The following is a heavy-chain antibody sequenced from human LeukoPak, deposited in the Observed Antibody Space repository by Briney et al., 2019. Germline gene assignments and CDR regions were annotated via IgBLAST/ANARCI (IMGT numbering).Heavy chain of an antibody. V-gene: IGHV3-74*01. J-gene: IGHJ2*01. CDR1: GFTFSSYW. CDR2: INSDRSRT. Sequence: GGSLRLSCAASGFTFSSYWMHWVRQAPGKGLVWVSRINSDRSRTSYADSVKGRFTISRDNAKNTLYLQMDSLRAEDTAVYYCARTKLWYFDLWGRGTLVTVSS. CDR3: ARTKLWYFDL.